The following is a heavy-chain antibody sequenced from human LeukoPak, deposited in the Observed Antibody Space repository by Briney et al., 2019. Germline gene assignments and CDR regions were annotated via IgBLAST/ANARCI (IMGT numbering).Heavy chain of an antibody. V-gene: IGHV3-23*01. CDR3: ARGAARIVVVPAAIRTYDAFDI. J-gene: IGHJ3*02. D-gene: IGHD2-2*02. CDR2: ISGSGGST. CDR1: GFTFSSYA. Sequence: GGSLRLSCAASGFTFSSYAMSWVRQAPGKGLEWVSAISGSGGSTYYADSVKGRFTISRDNSKNTLYLQMNSLRAEDTAVYYCARGAARIVVVPAAIRTYDAFDIWGQGTMVTVSS.